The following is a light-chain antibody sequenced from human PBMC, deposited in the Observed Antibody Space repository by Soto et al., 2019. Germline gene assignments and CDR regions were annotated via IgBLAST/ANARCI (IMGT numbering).Light chain of an antibody. CDR1: QSISSY. V-gene: IGKV1-39*01. CDR3: QQTYNALAIS. J-gene: IGKJ5*01. Sequence: DLQMTQSPSSLSASVGDRVTITCRASQSISSYLNWYQQKPGNAPKLLIYAASSLQSGVPSRFSGSGSGTDFTLAISSLQPEDFATYYCQQTYNALAISFGQGTRLEIK. CDR2: AAS.